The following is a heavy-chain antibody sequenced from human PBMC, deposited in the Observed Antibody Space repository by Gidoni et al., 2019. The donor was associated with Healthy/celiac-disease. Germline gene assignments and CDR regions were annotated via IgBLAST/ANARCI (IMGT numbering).Heavy chain of an antibody. D-gene: IGHD3-22*01. J-gene: IGHJ4*02. V-gene: IGHV3-53*01. CDR3: ARSRKGYDSSGYYYEGYFDY. CDR2: IYSGGST. CDR1: VFTVSSNY. Sequence: EVQLVESGGGLIQPGGSLRPSCQASVFTVSSNYMSWLRQAPGTGLEWVSVIYSGGSTYYADSVKGRFTISRDNSKNTLYLQMNSLRAEDTAVYYCARSRKGYDSSGYYYEGYFDYWGQGTLVTVSS.